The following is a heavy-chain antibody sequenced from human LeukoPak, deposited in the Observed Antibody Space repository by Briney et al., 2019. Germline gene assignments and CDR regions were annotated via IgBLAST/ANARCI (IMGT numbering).Heavy chain of an antibody. J-gene: IGHJ6*04. CDR3: ARRYSSGWVDV. CDR2: IYYSGST. Sequence: SETLSLTCTVSGYSISSGYYWGWIRQPPGKGLEWIGSIYYSGSTYYNPSLKSRVTISVDTSKNQFSLKLSSVTAADTAVYYCARRYSSGWVDVWGKGTTVTISS. CDR1: GYSISSGYY. D-gene: IGHD6-19*01. V-gene: IGHV4-38-2*02.